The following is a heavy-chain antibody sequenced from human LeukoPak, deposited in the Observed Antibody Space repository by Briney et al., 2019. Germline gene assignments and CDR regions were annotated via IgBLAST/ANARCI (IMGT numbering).Heavy chain of an antibody. Sequence: ASVKVSCKASGYSFNDCYIHWVRQAPGQGLEWMGWISPNSGGTNYAQNFQGRVTMTRDTSITTAYMELSGLTSDDTALYYCARNYGGTSKYFDYWGQGTLVTVSS. CDR2: ISPNSGGT. J-gene: IGHJ4*02. CDR1: GYSFNDCY. V-gene: IGHV1-2*02. D-gene: IGHD4-23*01. CDR3: ARNYGGTSKYFDY.